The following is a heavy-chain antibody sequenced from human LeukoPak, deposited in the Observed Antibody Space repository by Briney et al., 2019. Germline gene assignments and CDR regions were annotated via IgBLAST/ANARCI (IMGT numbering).Heavy chain of an antibody. CDR1: GGSFSGYY. CDR3: ARQSRYYDILTGYYTYYYYYYMDV. V-gene: IGHV4-34*01. J-gene: IGHJ6*03. Sequence: PSETLSLTCAVYGGSFSGYYWSWIRQPPGKGLEWIGEINHSGSTNYNPSLKSRVTISVDTSKNQFSLKLSSVTAADTAVYYCARQSRYYDILTGYYTYYYYYYMDVWGKGTTVTISS. CDR2: INHSGST. D-gene: IGHD3-9*01.